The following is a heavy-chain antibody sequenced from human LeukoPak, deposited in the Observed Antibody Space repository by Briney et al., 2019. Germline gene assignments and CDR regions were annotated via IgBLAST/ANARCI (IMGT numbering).Heavy chain of an antibody. CDR3: ARGIAVAGNAPSFDY. CDR2: IYYSGST. V-gene: IGHV4-59*01. Sequence: SETLSLTCTVSGGSISSYYWSWIRQPPGKGLEWTGYIYYSGSTNYNPSLKSRVTISVDTSKNQFSLKLSSVTAADTAVYYCARGIAVAGNAPSFDYWGQGTLVTVSS. D-gene: IGHD6-19*01. J-gene: IGHJ4*02. CDR1: GGSISSYY.